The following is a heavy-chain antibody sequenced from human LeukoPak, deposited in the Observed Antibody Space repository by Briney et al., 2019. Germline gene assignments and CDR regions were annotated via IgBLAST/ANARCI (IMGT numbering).Heavy chain of an antibody. CDR3: ARKRALRWGWGRNYHYGKDV. J-gene: IGHJ6*02. CDR1: GGSISSGGYY. CDR2: IYYSGST. D-gene: IGHD3-16*01. Sequence: SETLSLTCTVSGGSISSGGYYWSWIRQHPGKGLEWIGYIYYSGSTYYNPSLKSRVTISVDTSKNQFSLKLSSVAAADTAVYYRARKRALRWGWGRNYHYGKDVWGQGTTVTVSS. V-gene: IGHV4-31*03.